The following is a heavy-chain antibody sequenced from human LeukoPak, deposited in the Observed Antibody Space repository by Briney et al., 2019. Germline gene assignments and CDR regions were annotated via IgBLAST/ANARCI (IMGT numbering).Heavy chain of an antibody. D-gene: IGHD6-13*01. CDR3: ATVYSSGYSSSWYRI. CDR1: GFTFSSYG. CDR2: ISGSGGST. Sequence: GGTLRLSCAASGFTFSSYGMSWVRQAPGKGLEWVSAISGSGGSTYYADSVKGRFTISRDNSKNTLYLQMNSLRAEDTAVYYCATVYSSGYSSSWYRIWGQGTLVTVSS. V-gene: IGHV3-23*01. J-gene: IGHJ4*02.